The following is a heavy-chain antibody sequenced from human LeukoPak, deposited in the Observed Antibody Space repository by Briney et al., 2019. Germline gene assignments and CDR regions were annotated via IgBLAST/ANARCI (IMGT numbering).Heavy chain of an antibody. CDR2: INPNSDGT. J-gene: IGHJ4*02. CDR1: GYTFTGYC. D-gene: IGHD3-10*01. V-gene: IGHV1-2*02. Sequence: EASVKVSCKASGYTFTGYCMYWVRQAPGQGLEWMGWINPNSDGTNYAQKFQGRVTMTTDTSISTAYMELSRLTSDDTAVYYCARDSTFGELPHWGQGTLVTVSS. CDR3: ARDSTFGELPH.